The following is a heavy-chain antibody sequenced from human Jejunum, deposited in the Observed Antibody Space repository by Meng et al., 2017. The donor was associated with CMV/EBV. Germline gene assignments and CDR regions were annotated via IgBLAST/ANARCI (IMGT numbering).Heavy chain of an antibody. D-gene: IGHD3-16*01. V-gene: IGHV3-30*04. J-gene: IGHJ6*02. CDR2: ISYDETNE. Sequence: CVASGFSLSSYALHWVRQAPGKGLEWVSSISYDETNEDYADSVKGRFTISRDNAKNSLYLQMNSLRDEDTAVYYCARDSWGGKDVWGQGTTVTVSS. CDR3: ARDSWGGKDV. CDR1: GFSLSSYA.